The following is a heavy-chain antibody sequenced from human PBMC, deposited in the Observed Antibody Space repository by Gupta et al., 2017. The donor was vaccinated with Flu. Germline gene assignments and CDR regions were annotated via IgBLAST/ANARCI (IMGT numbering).Heavy chain of an antibody. V-gene: IGHV1-3*01. CDR1: GFTFTDYA. Sequence: QVQLVQSGAEVREPGASVKVSCKASGFTFTDYALQWVRQAPGQRLEWMGWINAGNGHTRYSQNFQARVTITRDTSANTAYMELSSLRSEDTAVYYCARGSWTGTTLHYYFDYWGQGTLVAVSS. D-gene: IGHD3-10*01. CDR2: INAGNGHT. J-gene: IGHJ4*02. CDR3: ARGSWTGTTLHYYFDY.